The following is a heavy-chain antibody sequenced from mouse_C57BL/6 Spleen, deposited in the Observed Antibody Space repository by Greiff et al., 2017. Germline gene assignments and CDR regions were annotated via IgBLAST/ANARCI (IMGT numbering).Heavy chain of an antibody. D-gene: IGHD4-1*01. V-gene: IGHV1-18*01. CDR2: INPNNGGT. CDR3: ARVLTGTYYAMDY. J-gene: IGHJ4*01. Sequence: VQLQQSGPELVKPGASVKIPCKASGYTFTDYNMDWVKQSHGKSLEWIGDINPNNGGTIYNQKFKGKATLTVDKSSSTAYMELRSLTSEDTAVYYCARVLTGTYYAMDYWGQGTSVTVSS. CDR1: GYTFTDYN.